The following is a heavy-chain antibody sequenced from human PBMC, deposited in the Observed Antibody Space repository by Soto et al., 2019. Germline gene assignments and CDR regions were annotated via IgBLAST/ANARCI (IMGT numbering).Heavy chain of an antibody. CDR1: GDSVSSSSAA. V-gene: IGHV6-1*01. Sequence: SQTLSLTCAISGDSVSSSSAAWNWIRQSPSRGLEWLGRTYYRSKWYNDYAVSVKSRITINPDTSKNQFSLQLNSVTPEDTAVYYCARVVGSSWYPDFDYWGQGTLVTVSS. D-gene: IGHD6-13*01. CDR2: TYYRSKWYN. J-gene: IGHJ4*02. CDR3: ARVVGSSWYPDFDY.